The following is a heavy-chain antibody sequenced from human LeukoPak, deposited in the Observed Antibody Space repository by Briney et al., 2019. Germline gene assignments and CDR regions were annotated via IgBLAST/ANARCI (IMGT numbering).Heavy chain of an antibody. CDR2: IIPILGIA. CDR1: GGTFSSYA. CDR3: ARDPVGYCSGGSCPDAFDI. Sequence: AAVKVSCKASGGTFSSYAISWVRPAPGQGVEWMGRIIPILGIANYAQKLQGRVTITADKSTSTAYMELSSLRSEDRAVYYCARDPVGYCSGGSCPDAFDIWGQGTMVTVSS. J-gene: IGHJ3*02. D-gene: IGHD2-15*01. V-gene: IGHV1-69*04.